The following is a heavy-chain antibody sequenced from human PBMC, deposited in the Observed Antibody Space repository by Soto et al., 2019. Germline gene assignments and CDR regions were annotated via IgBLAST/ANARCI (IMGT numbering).Heavy chain of an antibody. J-gene: IGHJ6*02. D-gene: IGHD1-20*01. Sequence: ASVKVSCKASGGTFSSYAISWVRQAPGQGLEWMGGIIPIFGTANYAQKFQGRVTITADESTSTAYMELSSLRSEDTAVYYCARTRDNNINYYYALDVWGPGTTVTVSS. CDR2: IIPIFGTA. CDR1: GGTFSSYA. CDR3: ARTRDNNINYYYALDV. V-gene: IGHV1-69*13.